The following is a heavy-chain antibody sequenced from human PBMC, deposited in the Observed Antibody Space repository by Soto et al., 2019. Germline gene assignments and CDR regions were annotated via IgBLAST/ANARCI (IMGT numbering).Heavy chain of an antibody. Sequence: ASVKVSCKASGGTFSSYAISWVRQAPGQGLEWMGGIIPIFGTANYAQKFQGRVTITEDTSTDTAYMELSSLRSEDTAVYYCATVLPDNGYAFDIWGQGTMVTVSS. CDR2: IIPIFGTA. CDR1: GGTFSSYA. J-gene: IGHJ3*02. V-gene: IGHV1-69*06. CDR3: ATVLPDNGYAFDI. D-gene: IGHD1-1*01.